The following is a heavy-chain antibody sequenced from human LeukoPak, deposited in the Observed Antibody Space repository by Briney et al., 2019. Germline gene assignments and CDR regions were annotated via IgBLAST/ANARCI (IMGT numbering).Heavy chain of an antibody. D-gene: IGHD2-2*01. V-gene: IGHV4-39*01. CDR2: IYYSGST. Sequence: SETLSLTCTVSGGSISSSSYYWGWIRQPPGKGLEWIGSIYYSGSTYYNPSLKSRVTISVDTSKNQFSLKLSSVTAADTAVYYCARRGVVGYCSSTSCYGYYWGQGTLVTVSS. CDR1: GGSISSSSYY. J-gene: IGHJ4*02. CDR3: ARRGVVGYCSSTSCYGYY.